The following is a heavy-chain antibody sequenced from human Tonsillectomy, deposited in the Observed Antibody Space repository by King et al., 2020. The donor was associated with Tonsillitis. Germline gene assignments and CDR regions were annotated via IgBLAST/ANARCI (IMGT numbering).Heavy chain of an antibody. CDR1: GFTFSSYG. J-gene: IGHJ6*02. V-gene: IGHV3-33*05. CDR3: ARLRCVFLRFGDNGMDV. CDR2: TSYDGNDK. Sequence: VQLVESGGGVVQPGRSLRLSCAASGFTFSSYGMHWVRQAPGKGLEWVAVTSYDGNDKYYADSVKGRFTISRDNSKNTLYLQMNSLRAEDTAVYYCARLRCVFLRFGDNGMDVWGQGTTVTVSS. D-gene: IGHD2-8*01.